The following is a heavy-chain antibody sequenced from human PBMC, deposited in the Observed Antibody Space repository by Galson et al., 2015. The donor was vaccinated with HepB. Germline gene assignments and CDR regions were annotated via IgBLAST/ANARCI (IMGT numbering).Heavy chain of an antibody. CDR3: ATRGYSYGYMGTLYYYYYYMDV. J-gene: IGHJ6*03. CDR2: MNPNSGNT. Sequence: SVKVSCKASGYTFTSYVINWVRQATGQGLEWMGWMNPNSGNTGYAQKFQGRVTITRNTSISTAYMELSSLRSEDTAVYYCATRGYSYGYMGTLYYYYYYMDVWGKGTPVTVSS. CDR1: GYTFTSYV. V-gene: IGHV1-8*01. D-gene: IGHD5-18*01.